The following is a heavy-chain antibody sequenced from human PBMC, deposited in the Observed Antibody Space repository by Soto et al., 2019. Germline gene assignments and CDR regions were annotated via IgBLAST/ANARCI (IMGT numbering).Heavy chain of an antibody. D-gene: IGHD5-12*01. Sequence: ASVKVSCTASGGTFSSYAISWVRQAPGQGLEWMGGIIPIFGTANYAQKFQGRVTITADESTSTAYMELSSLRSEDTAVYYCARVSAGYSGYRFDYWGQGTLVTVSS. CDR3: ARVSAGYSGYRFDY. CDR2: IIPIFGTA. V-gene: IGHV1-69*13. CDR1: GGTFSSYA. J-gene: IGHJ4*02.